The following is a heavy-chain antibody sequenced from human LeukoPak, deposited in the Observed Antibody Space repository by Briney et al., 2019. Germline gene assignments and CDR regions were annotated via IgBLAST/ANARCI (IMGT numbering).Heavy chain of an antibody. V-gene: IGHV4-59*08. J-gene: IGHJ4*02. CDR3: ARHDRLGAKYTYGPMYY. Sequence: SETLSLTCTVSGGSISSDYWGWIRQPPGKELEWIGYISYSGSTKYNPSLKSRVTISVDTSKNQFSLRLSSVTAADTAVYYCARHDRLGAKYTYGPMYYWGQGTLVTVSS. CDR2: ISYSGST. CDR1: GGSISSDY. D-gene: IGHD5-18*01.